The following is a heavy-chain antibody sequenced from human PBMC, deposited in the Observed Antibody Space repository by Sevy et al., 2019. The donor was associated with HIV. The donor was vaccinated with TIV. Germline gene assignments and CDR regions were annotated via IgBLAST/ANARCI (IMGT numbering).Heavy chain of an antibody. CDR2: RSWNSRNI. CDR1: GFPFNDHA. CDR3: AKDINRGCDGVNCYSYYYYFYGLDA. J-gene: IGHJ6*02. V-gene: IGHV3-9*01. D-gene: IGHD2-21*01. Sequence: GGSLRLSCAASGFPFNDHAMHWVRVVPGKGLEWVSGRSWNSRNIGYADSGKGRFTISRDNTRNSVYLEMHSIRPEDTALYYCAKDINRGCDGVNCYSYYYYFYGLDAWGQGTTVTVSS.